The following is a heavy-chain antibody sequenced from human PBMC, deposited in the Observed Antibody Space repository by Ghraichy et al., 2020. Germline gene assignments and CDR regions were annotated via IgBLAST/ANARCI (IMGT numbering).Heavy chain of an antibody. CDR2: INHSGST. CDR3: ARGRKQLVRWYYYYGMDV. CDR1: GGSFSGYY. D-gene: IGHD6-13*01. Sequence: SETLSLACAVYGGSFSGYYWSWIRQPPGKGLEWIGEINHSGSTNYNPSLKSRVTISVDTSKNQFSLKLSSVTAADTAVYYCARGRKQLVRWYYYYGMDVWGQGTTVTVSS. V-gene: IGHV4-34*01. J-gene: IGHJ6*02.